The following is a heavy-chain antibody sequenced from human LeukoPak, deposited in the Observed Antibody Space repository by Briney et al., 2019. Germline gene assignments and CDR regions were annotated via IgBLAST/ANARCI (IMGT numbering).Heavy chain of an antibody. V-gene: IGHV3-74*01. CDR1: GFKFSDYW. CDR2: ISPDGSET. D-gene: IGHD6-19*01. Sequence: PGGSLRLSCGASGFKFSDYWMHWVRQGPGKGLVWVSRISPDGSETSYADSVKGRFTISRDNAKNTLYLQMNSRRVEDTAVFYCAHSWLPTGDWGQGTLVTVSS. J-gene: IGHJ4*02. CDR3: AHSWLPTGD.